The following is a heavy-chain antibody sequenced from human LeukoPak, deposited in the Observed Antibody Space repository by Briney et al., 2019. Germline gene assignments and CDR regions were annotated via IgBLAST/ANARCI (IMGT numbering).Heavy chain of an antibody. CDR3: ARVRYYDDSGYYYDFDY. V-gene: IGHV4-38-2*01. Sequence: SETLSLTCAVSGYSISSIYFWGWIRQPPGKGLEYIGNIHHSGTTYYNPSLKSRVTISIETSKNQFSLKLSSVTAADTAVYYCARVRYYDDSGYYYDFDYWGQGTLVTVSS. CDR1: GYSISSIYF. J-gene: IGHJ4*02. D-gene: IGHD3-22*01. CDR2: IHHSGTT.